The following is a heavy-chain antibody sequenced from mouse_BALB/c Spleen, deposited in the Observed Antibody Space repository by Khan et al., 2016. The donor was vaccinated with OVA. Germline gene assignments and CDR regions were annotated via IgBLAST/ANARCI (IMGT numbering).Heavy chain of an antibody. CDR1: GYSFTGYY. CDR2: INPYNGAT. D-gene: IGHD2-10*02. J-gene: IGHJ4*01. V-gene: IGHV1-31*01. CDR3: ARSSYGNYAMDY. Sequence: VRLQQSGPELVKPGASVKISCKASGYSFTGYYMHWVKQSHVKSLEWIGRINPYNGATSYNQNFKDKASLTVDKSSSTAYMGLHSLTSEDSAVYYCARSSYGNYAMDYWGQGTSVTVSS.